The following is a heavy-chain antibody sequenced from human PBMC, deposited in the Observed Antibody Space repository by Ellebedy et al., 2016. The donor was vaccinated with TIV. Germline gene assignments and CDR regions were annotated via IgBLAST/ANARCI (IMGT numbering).Heavy chain of an antibody. CDR1: GGTFSNYV. CDR2: IIPILGIA. D-gene: IGHD1-26*01. J-gene: IGHJ4*02. V-gene: IGHV1-69*04. Sequence: AASVKVSCKASGGTFSNYVISWVRQAPGQGLEWMGRIIPILGIANYAQKFQGRVTMTRDTSTSTVYKELSSLRSEDTAVYYCARDRGGVGATNGFDYWGQGTLVTVSS. CDR3: ARDRGGVGATNGFDY.